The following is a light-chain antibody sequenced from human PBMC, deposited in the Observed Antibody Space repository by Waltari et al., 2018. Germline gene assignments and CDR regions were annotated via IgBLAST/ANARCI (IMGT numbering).Light chain of an antibody. J-gene: IGKJ2*01. CDR3: QQSSTTPVT. Sequence: DIQMTQSPSSLSASVGDRVTITCRASQTIKNNLNWYQQKPGTAPKVLIYAASTLQSGVTSRFSARGSGTDFTLTISSLQPEDFATYYCQQSSTTPVTFGQGTKLEVK. CDR2: AAS. V-gene: IGKV1-39*01. CDR1: QTIKNN.